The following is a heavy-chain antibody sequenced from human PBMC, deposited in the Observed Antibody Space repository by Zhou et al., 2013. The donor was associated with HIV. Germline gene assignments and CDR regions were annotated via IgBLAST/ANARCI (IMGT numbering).Heavy chain of an antibody. D-gene: IGHD6-19*01. J-gene: IGHJ4*02. CDR2: ISGDNGKK. CDR3: ATDRLQWLAFDS. CDR1: GYTFNSYG. Sequence: QVQLVQSGAEVKKPGSSVKVSCKASGYTFNSYGIIWVRQAPGQGPEWMGWISGDNGKKKYAQRFQGRVTMTEDTSTDTAYMELSSLRSEDTAMYYCATDRLQWLAFDSWGQGTLVSVSS. V-gene: IGHV1-18*01.